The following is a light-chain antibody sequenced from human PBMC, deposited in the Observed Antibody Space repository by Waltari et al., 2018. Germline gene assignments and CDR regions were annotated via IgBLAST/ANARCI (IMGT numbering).Light chain of an antibody. Sequence: QSVLTQPPSATGSPGPSVTISCTGPNSAVGASTYVSWYQQHPGKVPKLLIYEVTKRPSGVPDRFSGSKSGNTASLTVSGLQADDEADYYCSSYAHNNHFVFGTGTKVTVL. V-gene: IGLV2-8*01. CDR3: SSYAHNNHFV. J-gene: IGLJ1*01. CDR1: NSAVGASTY. CDR2: EVT.